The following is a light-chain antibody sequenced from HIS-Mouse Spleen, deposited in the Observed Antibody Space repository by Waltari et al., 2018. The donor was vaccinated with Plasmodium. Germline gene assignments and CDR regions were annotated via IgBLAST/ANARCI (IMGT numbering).Light chain of an antibody. CDR3: QQYNNWSFT. CDR1: QSVSSN. V-gene: IGKV3-15*01. J-gene: IGKJ3*01. Sequence: EIVMTQSPATLSVSPGERATLSCRASQSVSSNLAWYQQKPGQAPRLLIDGASTRATGIPARFSCSGSGTEFTLTISSLQSEDFAVYYCQQYNNWSFTFGPETKVDIK. CDR2: GAS.